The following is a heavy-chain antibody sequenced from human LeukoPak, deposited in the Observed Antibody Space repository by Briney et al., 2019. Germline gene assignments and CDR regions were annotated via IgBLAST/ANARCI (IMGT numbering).Heavy chain of an antibody. J-gene: IGHJ6*02. D-gene: IGHD3-3*01. CDR2: ISGSGSST. CDR3: ARDVYDFWSGYTTSSFGMDV. Sequence: GGSLRLSCAASGFTFSSCAMNWVRLAPGKGLEWVSVISGSGSSTYYAASVKGRFTISRDNSKNTLYLQMNSLRAEDTAVYHCARDVYDFWSGYTTSSFGMDVWGQGTTVTVSS. V-gene: IGHV3-23*01. CDR1: GFTFSSCA.